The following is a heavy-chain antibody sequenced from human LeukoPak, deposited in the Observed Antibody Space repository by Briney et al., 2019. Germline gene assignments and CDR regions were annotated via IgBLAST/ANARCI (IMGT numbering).Heavy chain of an antibody. V-gene: IGHV3-9*01. J-gene: IGHJ4*02. CDR3: AKAGYCSSTSCSGTLDY. CDR1: GFTFDDYA. CDR2: ISWNSGTM. Sequence: GGSLRLSCAASGFTFDDYAMHWVRQAPGKGLEWVSGISWNSGTMGYADSVKGRFTISRDNADNSLFLQMNSLRPEDTALYYCAKAGYCSSTSCSGTLDYWGQGTLVTVSS. D-gene: IGHD2-2*01.